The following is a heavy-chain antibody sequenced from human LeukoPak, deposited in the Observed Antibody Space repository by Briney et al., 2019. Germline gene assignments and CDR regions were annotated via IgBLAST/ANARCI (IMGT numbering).Heavy chain of an antibody. D-gene: IGHD6-25*01. J-gene: IGHJ4*02. CDR1: GYTFTSYY. CDR2: INPSGGST. V-gene: IGHV1-46*01. CDR3: ARDSSSSETNPRHYFDY. Sequence: ASVKVSCKASGYTFTSYYMHWVRQAPGQGLEWMGIINPSGGSTSYAQKFQGRVTMTRDTSTSTVYMELSSLRSEDTAVYYCARDSSSSETNPRHYFDYWGQGTLVTVSS.